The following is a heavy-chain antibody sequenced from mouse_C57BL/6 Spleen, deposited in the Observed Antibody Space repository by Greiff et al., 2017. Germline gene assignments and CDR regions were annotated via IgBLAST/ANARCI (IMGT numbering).Heavy chain of an antibody. V-gene: IGHV1-80*01. J-gene: IGHJ4*01. CDR3: ARWEITTVELYAMDY. CDR2: IYPGDGDT. CDR1: GYAFSSYW. Sequence: QVQLKQSGAELVKPGASVKISCKASGYAFSSYWMNWVKQRPGKGLEWIGQIYPGDGDTNYNGKFKGKATLTADKSSSTAYMQLSSLTSEDSAVYFCARWEITTVELYAMDYWGQGTSVTVSS. D-gene: IGHD1-1*01.